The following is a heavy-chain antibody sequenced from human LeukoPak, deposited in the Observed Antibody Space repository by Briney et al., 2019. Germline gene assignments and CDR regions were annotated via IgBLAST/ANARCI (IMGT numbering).Heavy chain of an antibody. CDR3: ARAGISGYFYPNEYFNH. V-gene: IGHV3-23*01. CDR2: ISGSGGST. Sequence: GGSLRLSCAASGFTFSSYAMSWVRQAPGKGPEWVSAISGSGGSTYYADSVKGRFTISRDNAKNSLYLQMNSLKVEDSAVYYCARAGISGYFYPNEYFNHWGPGTHVAVSS. CDR1: GFTFSSYA. J-gene: IGHJ1*01. D-gene: IGHD3-22*01.